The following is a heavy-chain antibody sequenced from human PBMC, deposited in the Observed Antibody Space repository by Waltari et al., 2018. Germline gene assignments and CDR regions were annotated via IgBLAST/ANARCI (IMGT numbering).Heavy chain of an antibody. CDR3: ARDEAALYYYGMDV. CDR2: ISYDGSNK. J-gene: IGHJ6*02. Sequence: QVQLVESGGGVVQPGRSLRLSCAASGFTFSSYAMHWVRQAPGKGLEWVAVISYDGSNKYYADSVKGRFTISRDNSKNTLYLQMNSLRAEDTAVYYCARDEAALYYYGMDVWGQGTTVTVSS. D-gene: IGHD2-15*01. CDR1: GFTFSSYA. V-gene: IGHV3-30*01.